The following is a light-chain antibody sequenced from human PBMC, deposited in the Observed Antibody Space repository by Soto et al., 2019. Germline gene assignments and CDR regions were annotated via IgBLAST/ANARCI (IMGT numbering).Light chain of an antibody. V-gene: IGKV1-39*01. Sequence: DAQMTQSPSSLSASVGDRVTITCRASQSISTFLNWYQHRPGKAPRLLIYDASNLQSGVPSRFSGSGSGTDFTLTITSLQPEDFATYYCQERHAMFGQGTKVEIK. J-gene: IGKJ1*01. CDR3: QERHAM. CDR1: QSISTF. CDR2: DAS.